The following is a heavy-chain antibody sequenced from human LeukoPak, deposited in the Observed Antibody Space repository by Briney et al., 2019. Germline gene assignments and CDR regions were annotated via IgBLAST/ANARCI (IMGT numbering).Heavy chain of an antibody. D-gene: IGHD6-13*01. CDR2: ISSSSSYI. CDR1: GFTFSSYS. Sequence: GGSLRLSCAASGFTFSSYSMNWVRQAPGKGLEWVSSISSSSSYIYYADSVKGRFTISRDNAKNSLYLQMNSLRAEDTAVYYCARSQQQLDEHNWFDPWGQGTLVTVSS. J-gene: IGHJ5*02. V-gene: IGHV3-21*01. CDR3: ARSQQQLDEHNWFDP.